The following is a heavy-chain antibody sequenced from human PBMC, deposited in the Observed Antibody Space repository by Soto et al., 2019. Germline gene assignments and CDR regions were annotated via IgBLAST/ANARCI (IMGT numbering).Heavy chain of an antibody. CDR1: GDTVSSNRVA. Sequence: QTLSLTCVGSGDTVSSNRVAWNWVRQSPSRGLEGLGMTYYRSRWYSDYAVSVRSRIDINADTSKTQVSLQLNSVTPEDTAVYYCARSEEDSDYYYYGMDVWGQGTTVTVSS. D-gene: IGHD2-15*01. CDR2: TYYRSRWYS. V-gene: IGHV6-1*01. J-gene: IGHJ6*02. CDR3: ARSEEDSDYYYYGMDV.